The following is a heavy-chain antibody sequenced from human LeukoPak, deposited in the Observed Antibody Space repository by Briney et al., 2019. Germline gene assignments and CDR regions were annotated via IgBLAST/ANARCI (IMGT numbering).Heavy chain of an antibody. CDR1: GFTFSSYA. D-gene: IGHD3-16*02. V-gene: IGHV3-30*04. CDR2: ISYDGSNK. Sequence: PGRSLRLSCAASGFTFSSYAMHWVRQAPGKGLEWVAVISYDGSNKYYADSVKGRFTISRDNSKNTLYLQMTSLRADDTAVYYCARWSSDYVWGSYRHTSFDAFDIWGQGTMVTVSS. CDR3: ARWSSDYVWGSYRHTSFDAFDI. J-gene: IGHJ3*02.